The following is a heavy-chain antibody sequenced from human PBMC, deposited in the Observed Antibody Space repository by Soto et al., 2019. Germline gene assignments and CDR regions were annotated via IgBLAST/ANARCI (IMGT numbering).Heavy chain of an antibody. V-gene: IGHV3-11*05. Sequence: QVQLVESGGGLVTPEGSLKLSGAASGFPFSDYYMSWIRQSQGKGLEWVSYISSTVSYTNYADSVKGRFTISRDNAKNSLYLQMNSLRAEDTAVYYCARDGSGWASYFDYWGQGTLVTVSS. CDR3: ARDGSGWASYFDY. J-gene: IGHJ4*02. CDR1: GFPFSDYY. D-gene: IGHD6-19*01. CDR2: ISSTVSYT.